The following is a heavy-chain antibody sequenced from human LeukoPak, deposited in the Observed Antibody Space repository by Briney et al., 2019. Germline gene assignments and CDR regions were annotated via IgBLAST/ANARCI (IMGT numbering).Heavy chain of an antibody. CDR1: GFTFSSYA. V-gene: IGHV3-23*01. Sequence: GGSLRLSCAASGFTFSSYAMSWVRQAPGKGLEWVSAISGSGGSTYYADSVKGRFTISIDSSKNTLFLHMNTLRAEDTAIYYCAKDRTVGASYWYFDLWGRGTLVTVSS. J-gene: IGHJ2*01. CDR2: ISGSGGST. D-gene: IGHD1-26*01. CDR3: AKDRTVGASYWYFDL.